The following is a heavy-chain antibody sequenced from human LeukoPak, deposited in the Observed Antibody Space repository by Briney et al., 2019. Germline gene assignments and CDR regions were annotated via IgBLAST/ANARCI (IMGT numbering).Heavy chain of an antibody. J-gene: IGHJ5*02. D-gene: IGHD3-10*01. CDR3: ARGNDYYGSGKTNWFDP. V-gene: IGHV1-3*01. Sequence: GASVKVSCKASGYTFTSYAMHWVRQAPGQRLERMGWINAGNGNTKYSQKFQGRVTITRDTSASTAYMELSSLRSEDTAVYYCARGNDYYGSGKTNWFDPWGQGTLVTVSS. CDR1: GYTFTSYA. CDR2: INAGNGNT.